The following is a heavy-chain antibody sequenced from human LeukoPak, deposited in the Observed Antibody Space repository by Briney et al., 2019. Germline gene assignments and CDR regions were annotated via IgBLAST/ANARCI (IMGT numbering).Heavy chain of an antibody. CDR2: MNPNSGNT. Sequence: GASVKVSCKASGYTFTSCAINWLRQATGQGLEWMGWMNPNSGNTGYGQSFQGRITMTRDISIGTAYMELSNLTSEDMALYYCTRGFSGCRDNWGQGTLVTVSA. D-gene: IGHD6-19*01. CDR3: TRGFSGCRDN. CDR1: GYTFTSCA. J-gene: IGHJ4*02. V-gene: IGHV1-8*01.